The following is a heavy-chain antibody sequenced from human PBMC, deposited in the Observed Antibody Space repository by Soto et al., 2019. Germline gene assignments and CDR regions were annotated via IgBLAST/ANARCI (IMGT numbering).Heavy chain of an antibody. CDR2: IYYSGST. V-gene: IGHV4-30-4*01. J-gene: IGHJ6*02. CDR1: GGSISSGDYY. D-gene: IGHD3-22*01. CDR3: ARASNYYDSSGYRNYYYYGMDV. Sequence: SETLSLTCTVSGGSISSGDYYWSWIRQPPGKGLEWIGYIYYSGSTYYNPSLKSRVTISVDTSKNQFSLKLSSVTAADTAVYYCARASNYYDSSGYRNYYYYGMDVWGQGTTVTVSS.